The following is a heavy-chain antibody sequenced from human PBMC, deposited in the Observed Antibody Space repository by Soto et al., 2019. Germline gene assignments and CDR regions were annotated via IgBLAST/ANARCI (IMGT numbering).Heavy chain of an antibody. CDR2: IYYSGST. CDR1: GGSVSSGSYY. J-gene: IGHJ5*02. CDR3: AREHRITGTTGSRLGWFDP. V-gene: IGHV4-61*01. D-gene: IGHD1-7*01. Sequence: PSETLSLTCSVSGGSVSSGSYYWSWIRQPPGKGLEWIGYIYYSGSTNYNPSLKSRVTISVDTSKNQFSLKLSSVTAADTAVYYCAREHRITGTTGSRLGWFDPWGQGTLVTVSS.